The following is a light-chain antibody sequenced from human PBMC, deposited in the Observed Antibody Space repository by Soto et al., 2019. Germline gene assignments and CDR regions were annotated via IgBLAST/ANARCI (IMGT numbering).Light chain of an antibody. CDR1: SSNIGAGYD. CDR2: GNS. CDR3: QSYDSSRVYV. J-gene: IGLJ1*01. Sequence: QSVLTQPPSVSGAPGQRVTISCTGSSSNIGAGYDVHWYQQLPGTAPKLLIYGNSNRPSGVPDRFSGSKSGTSASLAITGLQAEDEADDYCQSYDSSRVYVFGTGTKVNVL. V-gene: IGLV1-40*01.